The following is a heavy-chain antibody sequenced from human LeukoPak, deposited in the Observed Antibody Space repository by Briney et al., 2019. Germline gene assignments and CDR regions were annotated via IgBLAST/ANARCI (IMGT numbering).Heavy chain of an antibody. V-gene: IGHV1-69*04. Sequence: EASMKVSCKASGGTFSSYTISWVRQAPGQGLEWMGRIIPILGIANYAQKFQGRVTITADKSTSTAYMELSSLRSEDTAVYYCARDAPHYGGNSGFDYWGQGTLVTVSS. CDR2: IIPILGIA. CDR1: GGTFSSYT. D-gene: IGHD4-23*01. J-gene: IGHJ4*02. CDR3: ARDAPHYGGNSGFDY.